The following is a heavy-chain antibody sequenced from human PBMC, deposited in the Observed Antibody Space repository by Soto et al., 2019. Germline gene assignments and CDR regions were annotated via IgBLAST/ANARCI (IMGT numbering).Heavy chain of an antibody. V-gene: IGHV1-18*01. D-gene: IGHD2-2*01. CDR1: GYTFSNYG. CDR2: ISLYSDGT. CDR3: ASVVPGDKAWFGL. J-gene: IGHJ5*02. Sequence: DSLKVSCKTSGYTFSNYGITWVRQSPGQPLEWLGWISLYSDGTNYAQKFQGRGSMTTDTSTTKAYMELRSLRSDDTAVYYCASVVPGDKAWFGLWGQGTMVTVSS.